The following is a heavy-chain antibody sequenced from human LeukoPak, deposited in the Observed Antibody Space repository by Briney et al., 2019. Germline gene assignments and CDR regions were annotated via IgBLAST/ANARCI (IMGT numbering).Heavy chain of an antibody. CDR2: IYYSGST. CDR3: ARHFGTVAHFDY. CDR1: GGSIGSYY. J-gene: IGHJ4*02. D-gene: IGHD4-23*01. V-gene: IGHV4-59*08. Sequence: SETLSLTCTVSGGSIGSYYWSWIRQPPGKGLEWIGYIYYSGSTNYNPSLKSRVTISVDTSKNQFSLKLSSVTAADTAVYYCARHFGTVAHFDYWGQGTLVTVSS.